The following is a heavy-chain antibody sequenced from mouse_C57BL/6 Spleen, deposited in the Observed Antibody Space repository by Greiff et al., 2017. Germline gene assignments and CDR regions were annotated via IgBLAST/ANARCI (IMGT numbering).Heavy chain of an antibody. CDR1: GFTFSDYG. Sequence: EVKLVESGGGLVKPGGSLKLSCAASGFTFSDYGMHWVRQAPEKGLEWVAYISSGSSTIYYADTVKGRFTISRDNAKNTLFLQMTSLRSEDTAMYYCVRPVVSYYYAMDYWGQGTSVTVSS. D-gene: IGHD1-1*01. CDR3: VRPVVSYYYAMDY. CDR2: ISSGSSTI. J-gene: IGHJ4*01. V-gene: IGHV5-17*01.